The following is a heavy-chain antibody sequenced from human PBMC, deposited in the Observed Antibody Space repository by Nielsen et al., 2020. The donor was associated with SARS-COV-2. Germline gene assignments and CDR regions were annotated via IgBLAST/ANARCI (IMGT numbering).Heavy chain of an antibody. J-gene: IGHJ6*02. Sequence: GESLKISCAASGFTFSIYWIHWVRQAPGKGLAWVSRIKSDGSGTIYADSVEGQFTISRDNAKNTLYLQMNSLRAEDTAVYYCARDFGYCRGGTCNYYGMDVWGQGTTVTVSS. CDR3: ARDFGYCRGGTCNYYGMDV. CDR1: GFTFSIYW. CDR2: IKSDGSGT. V-gene: IGHV3-74*01. D-gene: IGHD2-15*01.